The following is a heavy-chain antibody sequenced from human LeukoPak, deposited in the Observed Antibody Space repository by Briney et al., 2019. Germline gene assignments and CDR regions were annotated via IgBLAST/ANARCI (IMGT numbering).Heavy chain of an antibody. Sequence: PSETLSLTCAVYVDSFSSYYWSWIRQPPGKGLEWIGYIYYSGSTNYNPSLKSRVTISVDTSKNQFSLKLSSVTAADTAVYYCARDSSGYLGHYYYYMDVWGKGTTVTVSS. J-gene: IGHJ6*03. D-gene: IGHD3-22*01. CDR2: IYYSGST. CDR3: ARDSSGYLGHYYYYMDV. CDR1: VDSFSSYY. V-gene: IGHV4-59*01.